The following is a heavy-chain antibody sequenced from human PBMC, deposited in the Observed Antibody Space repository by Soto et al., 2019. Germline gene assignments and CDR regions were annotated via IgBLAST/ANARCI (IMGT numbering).Heavy chain of an antibody. CDR3: RKVRHNENSNPNDQDKIHHYYYYVMDV. J-gene: IGHJ6*02. CDR1: GFTFSNYG. CDR2: ISYDGSNR. Sequence: GGSLRLSCAASGFTFSNYGMHWVRQAPGKGLEWVAVISYDGSNRYYTGSVKGRFNISRDNSKSTLYLQMNSLRAEETAIYYCRKVRHNENSNPNDQDKIHHYYYYVMDVWGQGTTVTVSS. V-gene: IGHV3-30*18. D-gene: IGHD4-4*01.